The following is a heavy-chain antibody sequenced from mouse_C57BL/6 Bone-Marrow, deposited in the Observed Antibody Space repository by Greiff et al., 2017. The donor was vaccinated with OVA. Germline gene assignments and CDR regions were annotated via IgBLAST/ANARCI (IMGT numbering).Heavy chain of an antibody. D-gene: IGHD1-1*01. CDR3: TRDYYGSSYGFDY. CDR1: GFTFSSYA. Sequence: EVQGVESGEGLVKPGGSLKLSCAASGFTFSSYAMSWVRQTPEKRLEWVAYISSGGDYIYYADNVKGRFTISRANARNTLYLQMSSLKSEDTAMDYCTRDYYGSSYGFDYWGQGATLTVSS. J-gene: IGHJ2*01. CDR2: ISSGGDYI. V-gene: IGHV5-9-1*02.